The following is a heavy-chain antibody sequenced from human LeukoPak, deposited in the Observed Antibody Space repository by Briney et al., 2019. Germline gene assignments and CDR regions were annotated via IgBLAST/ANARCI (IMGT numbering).Heavy chain of an antibody. Sequence: GGSLSLSCAASGFTFSDYYMSWIRQAPGKGLEWVSYISSSGSTIYYADSVKGRFTISRDNAKNSLYLQMNSLRAEDTAVYYCARAPIDFWSGYYVYYFDYWGQGTLVTVSS. CDR3: ARAPIDFWSGYYVYYFDY. CDR1: GFTFSDYY. V-gene: IGHV3-11*04. D-gene: IGHD3-3*01. J-gene: IGHJ4*02. CDR2: ISSSGSTI.